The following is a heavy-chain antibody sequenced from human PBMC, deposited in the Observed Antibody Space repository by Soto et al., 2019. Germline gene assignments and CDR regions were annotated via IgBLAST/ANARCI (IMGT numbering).Heavy chain of an antibody. Sequence: SETLSLTXTVSGGSISSGGYYWSWIRQHPGKGLEWIGYIYYSGSTYYNPSLKSRVTISVDTSKNQFSLKLSSVTAADTAVYYCARDYSSGWYRWFDPWGQGTLVTVSS. CDR1: GGSISSGGYY. CDR2: IYYSGST. V-gene: IGHV4-31*02. J-gene: IGHJ5*02. D-gene: IGHD6-19*01. CDR3: ARDYSSGWYRWFDP.